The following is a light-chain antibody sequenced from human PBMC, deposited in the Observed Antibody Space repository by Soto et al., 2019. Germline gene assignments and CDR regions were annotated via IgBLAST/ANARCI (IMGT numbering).Light chain of an antibody. V-gene: IGKV1-33*01. CDR2: DAS. CDR3: YQYDNRPPVT. Sequence: DIQMTQSPSSLSASVGDSVTITCQASQDIISYLNWYQQKPGKAPKLLIYDASNLETGVPSRFSGSGSGTDFSTTISSLQPEDIATYYFYQYDNRPPVTFGPGTKVDIK. J-gene: IGKJ3*01. CDR1: QDIISY.